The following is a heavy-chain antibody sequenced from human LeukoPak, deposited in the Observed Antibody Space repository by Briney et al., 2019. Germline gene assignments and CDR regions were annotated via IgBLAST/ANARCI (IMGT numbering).Heavy chain of an antibody. CDR3: AKQSNNHYYRKASDY. CDR2: ITDDGSDA. D-gene: IGHD1-26*01. V-gene: IGHV3-30-3*01. CDR1: GFTFSSYT. J-gene: IGHJ4*02. Sequence: PGGSLRLSCAASGFTFSSYTMHWVRQAPGKGLEWVAAITDDGSDAYYSDSAKGRLTISRDNSNNTLFLQMNSLRAEDTALYFCAKQSNNHYYRKASDYWGQGTLVTVSS.